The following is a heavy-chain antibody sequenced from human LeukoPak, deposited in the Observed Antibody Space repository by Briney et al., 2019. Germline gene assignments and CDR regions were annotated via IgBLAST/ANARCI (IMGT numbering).Heavy chain of an antibody. Sequence: SVKVSCKASGGTFSSYAISWVRQAPGQGLEWMGGIIPIFGTANYAQKFQGRVTITADKSTSTAYMELSSLRSEDTAVYYCARDFIAVAGMDGFDMWGQGTMVTVSS. D-gene: IGHD6-19*01. CDR2: IIPIFGTA. CDR3: ARDFIAVAGMDGFDM. V-gene: IGHV1-69*06. J-gene: IGHJ3*02. CDR1: GGTFSSYA.